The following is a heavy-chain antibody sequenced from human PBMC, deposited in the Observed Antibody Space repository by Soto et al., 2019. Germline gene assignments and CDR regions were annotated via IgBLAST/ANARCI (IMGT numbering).Heavy chain of an antibody. D-gene: IGHD1-26*01. Sequence: GVSLRLSAVASGITFEGYWRHCARQGPGKGLVWVSRISGDGNTTDYADFAKGRFTISRDNAKNTLFLHMDSLSADDTSVYFCARSIGKGFDPWAQGTLVTVSS. CDR3: ARSIGKGFDP. J-gene: IGHJ5*02. V-gene: IGHV3-74*01. CDR2: ISGDGNTT. CDR1: GITFEGYW.